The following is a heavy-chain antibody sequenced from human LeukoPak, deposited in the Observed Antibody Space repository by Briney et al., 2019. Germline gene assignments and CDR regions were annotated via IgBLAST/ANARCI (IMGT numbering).Heavy chain of an antibody. J-gene: IGHJ5*02. CDR1: GYTFTSYA. D-gene: IGHD3-10*01. CDR3: ARSYGSGSYHNWFDP. V-gene: IGHV1-3*01. CDR2: INAGNGNT. Sequence: ASVKVSCKASGYTFTSYAMHWVRQAPGQRLEWMGWINAGNGNTKYSQKFQGRVTITRDTSASTAYMELSSLRSEDTAVYYCARSYGSGSYHNWFDPWGQGTLVTVSS.